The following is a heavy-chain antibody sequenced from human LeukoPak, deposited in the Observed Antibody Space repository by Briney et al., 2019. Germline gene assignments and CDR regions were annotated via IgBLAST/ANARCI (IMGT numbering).Heavy chain of an antibody. CDR1: GFIFDDYA. Sequence: GGSLRPSCAASGFIFDDYAMHWVRQAPGKGLEWVSGISWNSGSIGYADSVKGRLTISRDNAKNSLYLQMNSLRAEDTALYYCAKAPQGQWLVRYWYFDLWGRGTLVTVSS. V-gene: IGHV3-9*01. CDR2: ISWNSGSI. J-gene: IGHJ2*01. D-gene: IGHD6-19*01. CDR3: AKAPQGQWLVRYWYFDL.